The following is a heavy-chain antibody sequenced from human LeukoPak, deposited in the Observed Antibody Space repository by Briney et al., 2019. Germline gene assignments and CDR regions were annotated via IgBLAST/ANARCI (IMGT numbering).Heavy chain of an antibody. J-gene: IGHJ4*02. CDR2: IHYTGGT. CDR3: ARGNILSGYCSDF. Sequence: SETLSLTCAVYGGSISGYYWSWIRQPPGKGLEWVGEIHYTGGTSYNPSLKSRATISIDTSKNQLSLKLSSVTAADTAVYYCARGNILSGYCSDFWGQGALVTVSS. V-gene: IGHV4-34*01. CDR1: GGSISGYY. D-gene: IGHD3-9*01.